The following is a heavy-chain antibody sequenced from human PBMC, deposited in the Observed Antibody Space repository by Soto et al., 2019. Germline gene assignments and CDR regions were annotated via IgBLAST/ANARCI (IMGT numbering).Heavy chain of an antibody. V-gene: IGHV4-34*01. Sequence: QVQLQQWGAGLLKPSETLSLTCAVYGGSFSGYYWRWLRQPPGKGLEWIGEINLSGSTNYNPSRKSRVTISVDTSKNQFSLKLSSVTAADTAVYAWARGLRRAHLHLWGQGTLVTVSS. J-gene: IGHJ5*02. CDR1: GGSFSGYY. CDR3: ARGLRRAHLHL. CDR2: INLSGST.